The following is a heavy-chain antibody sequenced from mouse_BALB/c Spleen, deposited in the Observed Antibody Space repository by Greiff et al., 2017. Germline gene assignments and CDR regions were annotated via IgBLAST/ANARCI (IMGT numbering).Heavy chain of an antibody. J-gene: IGHJ2*01. D-gene: IGHD2-2*01. CDR2: IDPANGNT. V-gene: IGHV14-3*02. CDR1: GFNIKDTY. Sequence: VQLQQPGAELVKPGASVKLSCTASGFNIKDTYMHWVKQRPEQGLEWIGRIDPANGNTKYDPKFQGKATITADTSSNTAYLQLSSLTSEDTAVYYCARDGYDGGYYFDYWGQGTTLTVSS. CDR3: ARDGYDGGYYFDY.